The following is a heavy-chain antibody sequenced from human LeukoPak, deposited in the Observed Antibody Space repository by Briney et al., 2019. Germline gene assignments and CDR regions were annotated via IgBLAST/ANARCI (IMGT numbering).Heavy chain of an antibody. D-gene: IGHD6-19*01. CDR3: AKRGAGYYFDY. J-gene: IGHJ4*02. CDR2: ITDSSGNT. V-gene: IGHV3-23*01. CDR1: GFTFSSYA. Sequence: PGGSLRLSRAASGFTFSSYAMSWVRQAPGKGLVWVSTITDSSGNTFYADSVKGRFTISRDNSKNTLYLQMNSLRAEDTAVYYCAKRGAGYYFDYWGQGTLVTVSS.